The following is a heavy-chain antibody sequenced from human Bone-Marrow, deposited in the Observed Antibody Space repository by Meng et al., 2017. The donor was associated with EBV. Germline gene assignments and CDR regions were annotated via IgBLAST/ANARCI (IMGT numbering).Heavy chain of an antibody. CDR3: ASESGRGFTPDY. V-gene: IGHV1-69*12. CDR2: LIPMADAP. Sequence: QVEVVRAGGEVTGPGSSVKVSRLTSGGTFRSDAVSWVRQAPGQGLEWMGGLIPMADAPHYAQKFQGRVTITADESTSTHYMHLSGLTSDDTAVYYCASESGRGFTPDYWGQGTLVTVSS. D-gene: IGHD3-10*01. J-gene: IGHJ4*02. CDR1: GGTFRSDA.